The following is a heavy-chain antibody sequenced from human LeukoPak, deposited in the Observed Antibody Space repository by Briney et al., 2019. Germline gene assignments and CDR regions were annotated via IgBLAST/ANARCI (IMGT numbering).Heavy chain of an antibody. CDR1: GGSLSGYY. V-gene: IGHV4-34*01. Sequence: SETLSLTCAAYGGSLSGYYWSWIRQPPGKGLEWIGEINHSGSTNYNPSLKSRVTISVETSKNQFSVNLSSVTAADTAVYYCARQEGDYVDHWGQGTLVTVSS. CDR2: INHSGST. CDR3: ARQEGDYVDH. J-gene: IGHJ4*02.